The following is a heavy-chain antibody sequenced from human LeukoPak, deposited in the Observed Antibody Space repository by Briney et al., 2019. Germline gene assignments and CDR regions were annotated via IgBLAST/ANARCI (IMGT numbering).Heavy chain of an antibody. CDR3: AREGPMSGNNPTFDY. J-gene: IGHJ4*02. D-gene: IGHD1-14*01. CDR1: GDSVSSNSAA. V-gene: IGHV6-1*01. Sequence: SQTLSLTCAISGDSVSSNSAAWNWIRQSPSRGLEWLGRTYYRSRWYNDYAVSVKSRITINPDTSKNQFSLQLNSVTPEDTAVYYCAREGPMSGNNPTFDYWGQGTLVTVSS. CDR2: TYYRSRWYN.